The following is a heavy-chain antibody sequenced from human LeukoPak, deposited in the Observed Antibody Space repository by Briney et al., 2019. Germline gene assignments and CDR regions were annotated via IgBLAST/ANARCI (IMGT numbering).Heavy chain of an antibody. J-gene: IGHJ4*02. CDR3: TTDSRDFWYDY. CDR1: GFTFSNAW. D-gene: IGHD3-3*01. Sequence: GGSLRLSXAASGFTFSNAWMSWVCQAPGKGLEWVGRIKSKTDGGTTDYAAPVKGRFTISRDDSKNTLYLQMSSLKTEDTAVYYSTTDSRDFWYDYWGQGTLVTVSS. V-gene: IGHV3-15*01. CDR2: IKSKTDGGTT.